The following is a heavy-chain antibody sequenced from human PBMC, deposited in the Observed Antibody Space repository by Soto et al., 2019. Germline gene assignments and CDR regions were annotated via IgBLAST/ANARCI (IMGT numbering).Heavy chain of an antibody. J-gene: IGHJ4*02. CDR2: IDWDDDK. CDR3: ARIRDVVEGYFDY. D-gene: IGHD2-21*01. V-gene: IGHV2-70*04. Sequence: SGPTLVNPTQTLTLTCTFSGFSLSTRGMRVSWIRQPPGKALEWLARIDWDDDKFYSPSPKTRLTISKDTSKNQVVLTMTNVDPVDTATYYCARIRDVVEGYFDYWGQGTLVTVSS. CDR1: GFSLSTRGMR.